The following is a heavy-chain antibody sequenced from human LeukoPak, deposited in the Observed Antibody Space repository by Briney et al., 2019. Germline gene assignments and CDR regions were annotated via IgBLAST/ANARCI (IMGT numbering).Heavy chain of an antibody. D-gene: IGHD3-10*01. Sequence: GGSLRLSCAPSGFTFSSYAMHWVRQAPGKGLEWVAVISYDGSNKYYADSVKGRFTISRDNSKNTLYLQMNSLRAEDTAVYYCARVRSITMVRGAIGLWGQGTLVTVSS. CDR2: ISYDGSNK. V-gene: IGHV3-30*04. J-gene: IGHJ4*02. CDR3: ARVRSITMVRGAIGL. CDR1: GFTFSSYA.